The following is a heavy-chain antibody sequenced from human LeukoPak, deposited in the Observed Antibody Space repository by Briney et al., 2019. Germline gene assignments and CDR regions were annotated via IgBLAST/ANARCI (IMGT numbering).Heavy chain of an antibody. J-gene: IGHJ3*02. Sequence: SETLSLTCTVSGGSISSYYWSWIRQPPGKGLEWIGYIYYSGSTNYNPSLKSRVTISVDTSKNQFSLKLSSVTAADTAVYYCARDVRLVGATHDDAYDIWGQGTMVTVSS. CDR3: ARDVRLVGATHDDAYDI. V-gene: IGHV4-59*13. D-gene: IGHD1-26*01. CDR2: IYYSGST. CDR1: GGSISSYY.